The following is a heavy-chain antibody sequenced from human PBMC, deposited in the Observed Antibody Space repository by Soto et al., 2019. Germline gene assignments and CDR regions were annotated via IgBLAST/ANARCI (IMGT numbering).Heavy chain of an antibody. CDR3: ARNRYYYDSSGYYYDI. J-gene: IGHJ4*02. Sequence: SETLSLTCAVSGGSISSSNWWSWVRQPPGKGLEWIGEIYHSGSTNYNPSLKSRVTISVDKSKNQFSLKLSSVTAADTAAYYCARNRYYYDSSGYYYDIWGQGTLVTVSS. D-gene: IGHD3-22*01. V-gene: IGHV4-4*02. CDR1: GGSISSSNW. CDR2: IYHSGST.